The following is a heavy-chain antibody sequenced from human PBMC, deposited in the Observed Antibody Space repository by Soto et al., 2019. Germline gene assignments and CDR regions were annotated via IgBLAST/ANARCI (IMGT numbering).Heavy chain of an antibody. D-gene: IGHD6-19*01. CDR1: GGTFSSYA. Sequence: QVQLVQSGAEVKKPGSSVKVSCKASGGTFSSYAISWVRQAPGQGLEWMGGIIPIFGTANYAQKFQGRVTIPADESTSTAYMELSSLRSEATAVYYCAVAVAGIGAYYYYCIDVWVQWTTVTVSS. CDR2: IIPIFGTA. J-gene: IGHJ6*02. V-gene: IGHV1-69*01. CDR3: AVAVAGIGAYYYYCIDV.